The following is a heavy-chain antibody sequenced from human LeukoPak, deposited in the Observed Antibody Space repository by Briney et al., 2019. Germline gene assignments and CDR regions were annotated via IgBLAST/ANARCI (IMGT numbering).Heavy chain of an antibody. V-gene: IGHV1-69*06. CDR3: ARVVFFNGDYVAFDI. J-gene: IGHJ3*02. Sequence: SVKVSCKASGGTFSSYAISWVRQAPGQGLEWMGGIIPIFGTANYAQKFQGRVTITADKSTSTAYMELNSLRAEDTAVYYCARVVFFNGDYVAFDIWGQGTMVTVSS. CDR1: GGTFSSYA. D-gene: IGHD4-17*01. CDR2: IIPIFGTA.